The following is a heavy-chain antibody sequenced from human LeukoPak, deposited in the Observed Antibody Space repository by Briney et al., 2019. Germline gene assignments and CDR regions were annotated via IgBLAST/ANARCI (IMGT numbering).Heavy chain of an antibody. CDR3: ARDRNVVVVAATRSPIDY. J-gene: IGHJ4*02. CDR1: GFTFSSYA. V-gene: IGHV3-30-3*01. D-gene: IGHD2-15*01. CDR2: ISFDGNNI. Sequence: GGSLRLSCAASGFTFSSYAMHWVRQAPGKGLEWVAVISFDGNNIYYAGSVKGRFTISRDNSKNTLYLQMNSLRAEDTAVYYCARDRNVVVVAATRSPIDYWGQGTLVTVSS.